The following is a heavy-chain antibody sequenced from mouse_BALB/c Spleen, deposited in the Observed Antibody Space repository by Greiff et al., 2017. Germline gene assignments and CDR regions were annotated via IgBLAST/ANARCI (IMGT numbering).Heavy chain of an antibody. V-gene: IGHV7-1*02. CDR1: GFTFSDFY. Sequence: EVKLVESGGGLVQPGGSLRLSCATSGFTFSDFYMEWVRQPPGKRLEWIAASRNKANDYTTEYSASVKGRFIVSRDTSQSILYLQMNALRAEDTAIYYCAGDAASDGYYYTWFAYWGQGTLVTVSA. CDR3: AGDAASDGYYYTWFAY. J-gene: IGHJ3*01. D-gene: IGHD2-3*01. CDR2: SRNKANDYTT.